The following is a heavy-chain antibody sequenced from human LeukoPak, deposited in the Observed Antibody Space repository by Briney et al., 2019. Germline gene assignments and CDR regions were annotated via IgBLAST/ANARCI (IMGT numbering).Heavy chain of an antibody. J-gene: IGHJ4*02. CDR3: TRTGSYARSYAFDY. CDR2: IKSKTDGGTT. Sequence: GGSLRLSCAASGFTFSNAWMSWVRQAPGKGLEWVGRIKSKTDGGTTDYAAPVKGRFTISRDDSKNTLYLQMNSLKTEDTAVYYCTRTGSYARSYAFDYWGQGTLVTVSS. CDR1: GFTFSNAW. V-gene: IGHV3-15*01. D-gene: IGHD1-26*01.